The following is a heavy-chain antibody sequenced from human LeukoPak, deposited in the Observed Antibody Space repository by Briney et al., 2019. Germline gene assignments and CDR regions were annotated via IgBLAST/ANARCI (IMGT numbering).Heavy chain of an antibody. CDR1: GFTFSSYG. CDR3: AREGRYYYYGMDV. Sequence: GGSLRLSCAASGFTFSSYGMHWVRQAPGKGLEWVSYISSSSSTIYYADSVKGRFTISRDNAKNSLYLQMNSLRAEDTAVYYCAREGRYYYYGMDVWGQGTTVTVSS. CDR2: ISSSSSTI. J-gene: IGHJ6*02. V-gene: IGHV3-48*04.